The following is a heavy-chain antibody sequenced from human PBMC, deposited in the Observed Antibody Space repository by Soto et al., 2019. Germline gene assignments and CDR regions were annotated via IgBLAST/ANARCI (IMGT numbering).Heavy chain of an antibody. CDR1: GGSVNSGTYY. J-gene: IGHJ4*02. CDR2: MSYSGSA. D-gene: IGHD3-22*01. Sequence: SETLSLTCTFSGGSVNSGTYYWSWIRQPPGKGLEWIGYMSYSGSANYNPSLKSRVTISVDTSKNQFSLKLSSVPAADTAVYFCARLLYYYDTTGYYFFDYWGQGIPVTVSS. V-gene: IGHV4-61*01. CDR3: ARLLYYYDTTGYYFFDY.